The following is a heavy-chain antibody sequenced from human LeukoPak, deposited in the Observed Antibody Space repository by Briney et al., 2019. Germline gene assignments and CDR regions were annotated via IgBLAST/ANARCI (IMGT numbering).Heavy chain of an antibody. J-gene: IGHJ4*02. CDR3: ARGRVYYGSVF. CDR1: GGSFSDYY. Sequence: PSETLSLTCAVYGGSFSDYYWSWIRQPPGKGLEWIGEINHSGSINYNPSLKSRVTIPLDTSKNQFSLKLSSVTAADTAVYYCARGRVYYGSVFWGQGTLVTVSS. V-gene: IGHV4-34*01. D-gene: IGHD3-10*01. CDR2: INHSGSI.